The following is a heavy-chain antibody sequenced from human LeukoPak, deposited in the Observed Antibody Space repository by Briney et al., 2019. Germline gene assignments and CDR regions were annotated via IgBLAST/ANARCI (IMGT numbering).Heavy chain of an antibody. CDR3: ARERVDSSGSHFDY. J-gene: IGHJ4*02. D-gene: IGHD3-22*01. Sequence: GGSLRLSCAASGFTVSSNYMSWVRQAPWKGLEWVSVIYSGGSTYYADSVKGRFTISRDNSKNTLYLQMNSLRAEDTAVYYCARERVDSSGSHFDYWGQGTLVTVSS. V-gene: IGHV3-53*01. CDR1: GFTVSSNY. CDR2: IYSGGST.